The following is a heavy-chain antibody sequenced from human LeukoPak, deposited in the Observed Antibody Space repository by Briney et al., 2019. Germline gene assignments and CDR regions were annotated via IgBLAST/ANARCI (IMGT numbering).Heavy chain of an antibody. CDR1: GFTFSSYG. D-gene: IGHD3-22*01. V-gene: IGHV3-30*02. CDR2: IWYDGSNK. J-gene: IGHJ4*02. Sequence: PGGSLRLSCAASGFTFSSYGMHWVRQAPGKGLEWVAVIWYDGSNKYYADSVKGRFTISRDNSKNTLYLQMNSLRAEDTAVYYCAKEDYDSSAHYYDYWGQGTLVTVSS. CDR3: AKEDYDSSAHYYDY.